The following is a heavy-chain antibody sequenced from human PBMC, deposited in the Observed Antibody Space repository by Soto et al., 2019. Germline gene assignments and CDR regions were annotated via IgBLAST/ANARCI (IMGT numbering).Heavy chain of an antibody. CDR3: GTWRGSSWFDY. CDR1: GFTFSSYS. D-gene: IGHD2-2*01. V-gene: IGHV5-51*01. J-gene: IGHJ4*02. CDR2: IFSSDSSA. Sequence: GESLKISCKASGFTFSSYSLGWVRHMPGKGLQWMGNIFSSDSSAKYSPSFVGQVTISVDRSINTAYLQWSSLKASDTAIYYCGTWRGSSWFDYWGPGTLVTISS.